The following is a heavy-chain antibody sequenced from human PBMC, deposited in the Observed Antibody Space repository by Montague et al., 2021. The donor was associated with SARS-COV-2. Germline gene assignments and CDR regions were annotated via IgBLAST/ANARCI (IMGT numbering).Heavy chain of an antibody. Sequence: SLRLSCAASGLTFTRHGMHWVRQAPGKGLEWVAVIWYDGSKRFYSDSVRGRFTISRDNSKNTVYLQMNSLSVEDTAVYYCASAYHDYGLDNWGQGTLVTVSS. CDR1: GLTFTRHG. CDR2: IWYDGSKR. D-gene: IGHD3-16*01. CDR3: ASAYHDYGLDN. J-gene: IGHJ4*02. V-gene: IGHV3-33*01.